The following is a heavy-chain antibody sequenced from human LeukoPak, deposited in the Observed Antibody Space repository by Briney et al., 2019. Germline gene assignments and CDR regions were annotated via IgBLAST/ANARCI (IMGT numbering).Heavy chain of an antibody. J-gene: IGHJ6*02. CDR1: GGSISSYY. CDR2: IYYSGST. D-gene: IGHD6-13*01. Sequence: PSETLSLTCTVSGGSISSYYWSWIRQPPGKGREWIWYIYYSGSTNYNPSLKSRVTISVDTSKNQFSLKLSTVTAADTAVYYCARGIAAAGTYRYYYYGMDVWGQGTTVTVSS. CDR3: ARGIAAAGTYRYYYYGMDV. V-gene: IGHV4-59*01.